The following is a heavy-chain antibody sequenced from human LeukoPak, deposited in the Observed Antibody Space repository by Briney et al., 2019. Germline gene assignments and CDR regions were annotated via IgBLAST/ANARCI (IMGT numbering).Heavy chain of an antibody. CDR1: GYTFTSYY. CDR2: INPSGGST. J-gene: IGHJ5*02. D-gene: IGHD1-26*01. Sequence: ASVKVSCKASGYTFTSYYMHWVRRAPGQGLEWMGIINPSGGSTSYAQKFQGRVTMTRDMSTSTVYMELSSLRSEDTAVYYCARGAIVGAYDPWGQGTLVTVSS. V-gene: IGHV1-46*01. CDR3: ARGAIVGAYDP.